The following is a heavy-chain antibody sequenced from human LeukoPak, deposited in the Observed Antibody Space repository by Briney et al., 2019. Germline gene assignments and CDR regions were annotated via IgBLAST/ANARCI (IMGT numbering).Heavy chain of an antibody. D-gene: IGHD3-10*01. V-gene: IGHV3-9*01. Sequence: GGSLRLSCAASGFTFDYYAMHWVRQAPGKGLEWGSGISWNSGSIGYADSVKGRFTISRDNAKNSLYLQMNSLRAEDTALYYCAKEASAVEYEGVFDPWGQGTLVTVSS. CDR3: AKEASAVEYEGVFDP. J-gene: IGHJ5*02. CDR2: ISWNSGSI. CDR1: GFTFDYYA.